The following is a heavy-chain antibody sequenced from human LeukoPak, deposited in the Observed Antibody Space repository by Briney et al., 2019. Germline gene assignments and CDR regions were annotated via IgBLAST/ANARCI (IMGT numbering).Heavy chain of an antibody. CDR2: IYYSGST. D-gene: IGHD3-10*01. CDR3: ARHRGDTPWFGHYYGMDV. V-gene: IGHV4-59*08. Sequence: SETLSLTCTVSGGSISSYYWSWIRQPPGKGLEWIGYIYYSGSTNYNPSLKSRVTISVDTSKNQFSLKLSSVTAADTAVYYCARHRGDTPWFGHYYGMDVWGQGTTVTVSS. J-gene: IGHJ6*02. CDR1: GGSISSYY.